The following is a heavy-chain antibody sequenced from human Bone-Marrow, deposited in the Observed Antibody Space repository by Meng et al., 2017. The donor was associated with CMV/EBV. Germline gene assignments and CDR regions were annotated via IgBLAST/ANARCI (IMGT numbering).Heavy chain of an antibody. CDR1: GFIFSNYA. V-gene: IGHV3-30-3*01. CDR3: ARDREVPAAIEYYFDY. J-gene: IGHJ4*02. CDR2: ISYDGSNK. Sequence: GGSLRLSCAASGFIFSNYAMHWVRQAPGKGLEWVAVISYDGSNKYYADSVKGRFTISRDNSKNTQYLQMNSLRAEDTAVYYCARDREVPAAIEYYFDYWGQGTLVTVSS. D-gene: IGHD2-2*02.